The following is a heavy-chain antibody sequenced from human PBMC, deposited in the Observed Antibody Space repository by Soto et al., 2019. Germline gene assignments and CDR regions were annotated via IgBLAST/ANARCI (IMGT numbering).Heavy chain of an antibody. CDR1: GFPFSNYY. J-gene: IGHJ6*02. V-gene: IGHV3-23*01. CDR2: ISGSEDNI. CDR3: AKDLHWFAMDV. Sequence: EVQLLESGGGLVQPGGSLRLSCVAFGFPFSNYYMDWVRQAPGKGLEWVAVISGSEDNIHYADSVKGRFTISRDNSMNTLYLQMKSLRADDTAIYYCAKDLHWFAMDVWGQGTTVTVSS. D-gene: IGHD3-10*01.